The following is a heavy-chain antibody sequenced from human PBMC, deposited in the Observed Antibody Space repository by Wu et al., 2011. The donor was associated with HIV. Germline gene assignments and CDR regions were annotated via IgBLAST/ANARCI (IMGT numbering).Heavy chain of an antibody. V-gene: IGHV1-18*01. CDR3: ARDPRKWLRLGDYYYGMDV. CDR1: LHFLATYG. J-gene: IGHJ6*02. Sequence: QVLAGGSLEAEVRSLGPSVKVSLQGFWLHFLATYGISWVRQAPGQGLEWMGWISAYNDNTNYAQKLQGRVTMTTDTSTNTADMELRSLRSDDTAVYYCARDPRKWLRLGDYYYGMDVWGQGTTVTVSS. D-gene: IGHD5-12*01. CDR2: ISAYNDNT.